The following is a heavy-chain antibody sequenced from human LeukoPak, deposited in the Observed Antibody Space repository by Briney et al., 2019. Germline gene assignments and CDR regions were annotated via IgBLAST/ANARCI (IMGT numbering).Heavy chain of an antibody. Sequence: ASVKVSCKASGGTFSSYAISWVRQAPGQGLEWMEGIIPIFGTANYAQKFQGRVTITADESTSTAYMELSGLRSEDTAVYYCAREPLSSSWPPDYWGQGTLVTVSS. CDR1: GGTFSSYA. J-gene: IGHJ4*02. D-gene: IGHD6-13*01. CDR3: AREPLSSSWPPDY. CDR2: IIPIFGTA. V-gene: IGHV1-69*13.